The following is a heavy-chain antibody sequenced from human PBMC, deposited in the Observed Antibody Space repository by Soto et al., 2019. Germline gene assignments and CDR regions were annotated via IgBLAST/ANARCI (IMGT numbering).Heavy chain of an antibody. V-gene: IGHV4-34*01. D-gene: IGHD6-13*01. CDR2: INHSGST. Sequence: PETLSLTCAVYGGSFSGYYWSWIRQPPGKGLEWIGEINHSGSTNYNPSLKSRVTISVDTSKNQFSLKLSSVTAADTAVYYCARGGRYSSSWYGVYYYGMDVWGQGTTVTVSS. CDR1: GGSFSGYY. J-gene: IGHJ6*02. CDR3: ARGGRYSSSWYGVYYYGMDV.